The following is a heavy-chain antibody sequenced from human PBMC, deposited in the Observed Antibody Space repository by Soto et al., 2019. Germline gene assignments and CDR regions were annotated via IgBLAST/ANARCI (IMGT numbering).Heavy chain of an antibody. CDR3: ARGGYCSGGSCYGIYYYGMDV. Sequence: QVQLVQSGAEVKKPGASVKVSCKASGYTFTSYDINWVRQATGQGLEWMGWMNPNSGNTVYAQKFQGRVTMTRNTSISTAYMELSSLRSEDTAVYYCARGGYCSGGSCYGIYYYGMDVWGQGTTVTVSS. D-gene: IGHD2-15*01. CDR1: GYTFTSYD. J-gene: IGHJ6*02. CDR2: MNPNSGNT. V-gene: IGHV1-8*01.